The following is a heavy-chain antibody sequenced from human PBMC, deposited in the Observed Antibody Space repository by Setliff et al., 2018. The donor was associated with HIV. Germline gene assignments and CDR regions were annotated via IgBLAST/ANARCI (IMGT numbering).Heavy chain of an antibody. Sequence: PSETLSLTCTVSGGSIRSSIYYWSWIRQPPGKGMEWIGYIYYNGGTNYNPSLKSRVTMLVDTSENHFTLKLTSVTAADTAMYYCTRGIGGIGYYPDYWGQGTLVTVSS. D-gene: IGHD3-22*01. CDR1: GGSIRSSIYY. CDR3: TRGIGGIGYYPDY. CDR2: IYYNGGT. V-gene: IGHV4-61*01. J-gene: IGHJ4*02.